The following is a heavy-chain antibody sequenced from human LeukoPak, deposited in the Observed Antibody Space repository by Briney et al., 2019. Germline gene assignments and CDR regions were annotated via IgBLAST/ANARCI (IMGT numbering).Heavy chain of an antibody. J-gene: IGHJ4*02. Sequence: SVKVSCKASGGTFSSYAISWVRQAPGQGLEWMGGIIPIFGTANYAQKFQGRGTITTDESTSTAYMELSSPRSEDTAVYYCARVGGHDYGDYAFDYWGQGTLVTVSS. D-gene: IGHD4-17*01. CDR2: IIPIFGTA. CDR1: GGTFSSYA. CDR3: ARVGGHDYGDYAFDY. V-gene: IGHV1-69*05.